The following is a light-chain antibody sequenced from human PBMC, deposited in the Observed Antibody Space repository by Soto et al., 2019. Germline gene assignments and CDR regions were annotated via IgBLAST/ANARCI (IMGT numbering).Light chain of an antibody. Sequence: EIVMTKSPATLSVSPGERATLSCRASQSVTSKLAWYQQRPGQAPRLLIYGASTRATGIPARFSGSGSGTEFTLTISSLQSEDFEVYSCQQRSNWPPEGTFGQGTKVDIK. J-gene: IGKJ1*01. V-gene: IGKV3-15*01. CDR1: QSVTSK. CDR3: QQRSNWPPEGT. CDR2: GAS.